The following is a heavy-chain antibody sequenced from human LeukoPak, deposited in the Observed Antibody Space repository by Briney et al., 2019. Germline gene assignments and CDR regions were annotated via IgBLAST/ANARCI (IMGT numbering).Heavy chain of an antibody. Sequence: GGSLRLSCAASGFTFSSYAMSWVRQAPGKGLEWVSAISGSGGSTHYADSVKGRFTISRDNSKNTLYLQMNSLRADDTAVYYCAKGRAKATVTAGDHWGQGTLATVSS. D-gene: IGHD4-17*01. V-gene: IGHV3-23*01. J-gene: IGHJ4*02. CDR3: AKGRAKATVTAGDH. CDR2: ISGSGGST. CDR1: GFTFSSYA.